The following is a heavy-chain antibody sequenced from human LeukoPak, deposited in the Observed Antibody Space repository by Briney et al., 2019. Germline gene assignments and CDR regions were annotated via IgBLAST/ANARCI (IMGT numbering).Heavy chain of an antibody. CDR2: FDPEDGAT. Sequence: ASVKVSCKVSGYTLTELSMHWVRQAPGKGLEWRGGFDPEDGATIYAQKFQGRVTMTEDTSTDTAYMELSSLSSADTAVYYCATQYNREVNGLYYFDYWGQGTLVTVSS. CDR1: GYTLTELS. V-gene: IGHV1-24*01. CDR3: ATQYNREVNGLYYFDY. D-gene: IGHD5-24*01. J-gene: IGHJ4*02.